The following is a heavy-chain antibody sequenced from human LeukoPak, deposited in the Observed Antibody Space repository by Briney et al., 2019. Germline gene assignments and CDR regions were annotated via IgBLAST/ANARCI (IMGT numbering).Heavy chain of an antibody. CDR1: GFTFSNAW. V-gene: IGHV3-15*01. D-gene: IGHD5-18*01. J-gene: IGHJ4*02. CDR2: IKSKTDGGTT. Sequence: PGGSLRLSCAASGFTFSNAWMSWVRQAPGKGLEWVGRIKSKTDGGTTDYAAPVKGRFTISRDDSNNTLYLQMNSLRAEDTAVYYCAKGRNTYGHSFDFWGQGTLVTVSS. CDR3: AKGRNTYGHSFDF.